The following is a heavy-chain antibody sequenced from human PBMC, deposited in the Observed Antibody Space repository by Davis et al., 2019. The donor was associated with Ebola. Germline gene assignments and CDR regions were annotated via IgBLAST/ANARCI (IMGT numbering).Heavy chain of an antibody. V-gene: IGHV3-33*01. J-gene: IGHJ6*02. D-gene: IGHD4-17*01. CDR2: IWYDGSNK. CDR1: GFIFSSYG. CDR3: ARDHHGMTTVIYYYYYGMDV. Sequence: GESLKISCAASGFIFSSYGMHWVRQAPGKGLEWVAVIWYDGSNKYYADSVKGRFTISRDNSKNTLYLQMNSLRAEDTAVYYCARDHHGMTTVIYYYYYGMDVWGQGTTVTVSS.